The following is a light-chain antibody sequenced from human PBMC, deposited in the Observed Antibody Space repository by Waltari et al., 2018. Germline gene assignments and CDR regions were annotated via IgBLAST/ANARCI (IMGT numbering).Light chain of an antibody. CDR3: SSYAGSNNLYV. V-gene: IGLV2-8*01. J-gene: IGLJ1*01. CDR1: SSDVGGYNY. CDR2: EVS. Sequence: QSALTQPPSASGSPAQSVTISCTGTSSDVGGYNYVSWYQQHPGKAPKLMIYEVSKRPSGVPDRFSGSKSGNAASLTVSGLQAEDEADYYCSSYAGSNNLYVFGTGTKVTVL.